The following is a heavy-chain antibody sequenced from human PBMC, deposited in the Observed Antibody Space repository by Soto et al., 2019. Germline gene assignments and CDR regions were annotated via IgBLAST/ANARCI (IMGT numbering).Heavy chain of an antibody. Sequence: ASVKVSCKASGYTFTSYGISWVRQAPGQGLEWMGWISAYNGNTNYAQKLQGRVTMTTDTSTSTAYMELRSLRSDDTAVYYCASLPPYYYDSSGSPSPPSMDVWGQGTTVTVSS. D-gene: IGHD3-22*01. J-gene: IGHJ6*02. V-gene: IGHV1-18*01. CDR2: ISAYNGNT. CDR3: ASLPPYYYDSSGSPSPPSMDV. CDR1: GYTFTSYG.